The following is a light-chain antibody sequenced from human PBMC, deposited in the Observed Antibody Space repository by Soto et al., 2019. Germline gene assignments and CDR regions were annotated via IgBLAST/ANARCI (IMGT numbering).Light chain of an antibody. Sequence: ETVLTQSPGTLSLSPGERATLSCRASQSIRSNYLAWYRQTPGQAPRLLIYGASKRASGIADRFSGSGSGTAFALISSRLEPEDFALYYCQQYGRSPWTFGQGTKVEIK. J-gene: IGKJ1*01. CDR3: QQYGRSPWT. CDR1: QSIRSNY. CDR2: GAS. V-gene: IGKV3-20*01.